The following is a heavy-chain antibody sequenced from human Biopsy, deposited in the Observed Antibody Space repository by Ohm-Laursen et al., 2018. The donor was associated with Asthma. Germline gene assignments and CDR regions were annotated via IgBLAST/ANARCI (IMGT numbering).Heavy chain of an antibody. CDR2: HDHEEGGT. CDR1: GYSLTDLS. V-gene: IGHV1-24*01. Sequence: ASVKVSCKISGYSLTDLSMHWARQAPGQGLEWMGGHDHEEGGTVNARRFEGRVTMTGDTSTDTAYMELSSLSSDDTAVYYCASDFPKDYVRYNFQFWGQGTLVTVSS. CDR3: ASDFPKDYVRYNFQF. J-gene: IGHJ4*02. D-gene: IGHD4-17*01.